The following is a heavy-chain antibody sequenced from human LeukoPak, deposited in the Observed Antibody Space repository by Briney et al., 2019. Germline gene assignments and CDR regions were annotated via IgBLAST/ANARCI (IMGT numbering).Heavy chain of an antibody. V-gene: IGHV3-74*01. Sequence: GGSLRLSCAASGFTFSSTWMHWVRQAPGKGLLWVARINTDGSSTIYADSVKGRFTISRDNAKNTLYLRMDSLRAEDTAVYYCATSPSTESHWGQGTLVTVSS. CDR3: ATSPSTESH. CDR2: INTDGSST. D-gene: IGHD5/OR15-5a*01. J-gene: IGHJ4*02. CDR1: GFTFSSTW.